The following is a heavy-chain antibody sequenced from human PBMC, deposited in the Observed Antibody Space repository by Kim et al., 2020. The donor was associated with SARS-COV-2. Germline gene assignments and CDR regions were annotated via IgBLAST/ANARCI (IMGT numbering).Heavy chain of an antibody. J-gene: IGHJ4*02. Sequence: YDRSKKYYAEPVEGRYTTARDNSKNALYLQVNSLRAEDTAVYYCAKVSSGWGQGTLVTVSS. CDR3: AKVSSG. CDR2: YDRSKK. V-gene: IGHV3-30*18. D-gene: IGHD6-19*01.